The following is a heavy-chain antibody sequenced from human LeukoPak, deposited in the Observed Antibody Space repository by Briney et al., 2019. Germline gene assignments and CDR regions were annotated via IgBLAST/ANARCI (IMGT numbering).Heavy chain of an antibody. V-gene: IGHV4-61*02. CDR3: AREGSGSYGWYFDY. Sequence: SETPSLTCTVSGGSISSGSYYWSWIRQPAGKGLEWIGRIYTSGSTNYNPSLKSRVTISVDTSKNQFSLKLSSVTAADTAVYYCAREGSGSYGWYFDYWGQGTLVTVSS. J-gene: IGHJ4*02. D-gene: IGHD1-26*01. CDR1: GGSISSGSYY. CDR2: IYTSGST.